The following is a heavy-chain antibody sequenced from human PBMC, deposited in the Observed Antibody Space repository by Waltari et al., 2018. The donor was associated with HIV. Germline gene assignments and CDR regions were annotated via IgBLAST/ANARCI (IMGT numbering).Heavy chain of an antibody. J-gene: IGHJ4*02. CDR3: VRHWVYGSVPSAIRTFDN. V-gene: IGHV4-39*01. Sequence: QLQMQESGPGLVKPSETLSLTCSVSGDSISDTPFYWGWIRQPPGKGLEWIGSSSYSGTTYAKASLSSRVIVSVDTPKNQFSRHLRSVTAADTAVYYCVRHWVYGSVPSAIRTFDNWGQGTLVTVSS. CDR1: GDSISDTPFY. CDR2: SSYSGTT. D-gene: IGHD3-10*01.